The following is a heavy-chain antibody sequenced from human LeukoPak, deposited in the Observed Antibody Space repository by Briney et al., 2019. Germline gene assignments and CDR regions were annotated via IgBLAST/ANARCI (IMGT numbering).Heavy chain of an antibody. D-gene: IGHD1-1*01. CDR3: ARVGLETGTFRAPYDY. J-gene: IGHJ4*02. Sequence: GGSLRLSCAASGFTFSSYSMKWVRQAPGKGLEWVSSISSGSSYIYYADSVKGRFTVSRDNAKNSLHLQMNSLRVEDTAVYYCARVGLETGTFRAPYDYWGQGTLVTVSS. CDR2: ISSGSSYI. CDR1: GFTFSSYS. V-gene: IGHV3-21*01.